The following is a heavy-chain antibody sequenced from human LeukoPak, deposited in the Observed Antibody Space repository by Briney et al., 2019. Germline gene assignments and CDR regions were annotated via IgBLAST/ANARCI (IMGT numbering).Heavy chain of an antibody. CDR2: INPNSGGT. Sequence: GASVKVSCKASGYTFTGYYMHWVRQAPGQGLEWMGWINPNSGGTNYAQKFQGRVTMTRDTSISTAYMELSRLRSDDTAVYYCAREGSGSHLGIDYWGQGTLVTVSS. J-gene: IGHJ4*02. CDR3: AREGSGSHLGIDY. D-gene: IGHD1-26*01. V-gene: IGHV1-2*02. CDR1: GYTFTGYY.